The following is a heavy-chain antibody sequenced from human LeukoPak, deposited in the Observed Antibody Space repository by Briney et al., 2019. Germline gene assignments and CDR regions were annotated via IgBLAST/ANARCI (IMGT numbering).Heavy chain of an antibody. Sequence: GGSLRLSCAVSGFNVNNNYMSWVRQALEKGLEWVSVIYAGGNTYYADSVQGRFTISRDISKNILYLQMNSLRAEDTALYYCARVGYSDTWYTSSPFDYWGQGTLVTVSS. CDR1: GFNVNNNY. CDR3: ARVGYSDTWYTSSPFDY. J-gene: IGHJ4*02. D-gene: IGHD5-12*01. CDR2: IYAGGNT. V-gene: IGHV3-66*01.